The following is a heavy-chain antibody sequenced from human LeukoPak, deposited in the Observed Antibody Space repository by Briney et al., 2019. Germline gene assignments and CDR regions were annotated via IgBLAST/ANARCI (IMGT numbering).Heavy chain of an antibody. Sequence: SETLSLTCTVSGGSISSGGYYWSWIRQHPGKGLEWIGYIYYSGSTYYNPSLKSRVTISVDTSKNQFSLKLSSVTAADTAVYYCARDQGGSSSAFDIWGQGTVVTVSS. D-gene: IGHD2-15*01. CDR1: GGSISSGGYY. CDR3: ARDQGGSSSAFDI. V-gene: IGHV4-31*03. CDR2: IYYSGST. J-gene: IGHJ3*02.